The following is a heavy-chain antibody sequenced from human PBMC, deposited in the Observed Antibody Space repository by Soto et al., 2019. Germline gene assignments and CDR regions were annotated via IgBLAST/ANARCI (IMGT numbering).Heavy chain of an antibody. D-gene: IGHD3-9*01. V-gene: IGHV3-48*03. CDR2: ISSSGSTI. CDR1: GLTFSSYE. CDR3: ARDVGGEYYDILTGYGDD. J-gene: IGHJ4*02. Sequence: EVQLVESGGGLVQPGGSLRLSCAASGLTFSSYEMNWVRQATGKGLEWVSYISSSGSTIYYADSVKGRFTISSDNAKNTLYLLMACLRTEDTAGYYWARDVGGEYYDILTGYGDDWGQGTLVTVTS.